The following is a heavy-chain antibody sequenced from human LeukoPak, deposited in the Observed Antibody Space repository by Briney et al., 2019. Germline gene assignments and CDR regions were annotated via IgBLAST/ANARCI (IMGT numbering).Heavy chain of an antibody. CDR3: ARLDGGIGAYDI. CDR1: GGSFSGYY. J-gene: IGHJ3*02. Sequence: SETLSLTCAVYGGSFSGYYWSWIRQPPGKGLEWIGEINHSGSTNYNPSLKSRVTISSDTSKNQVSLNLNSVTAADTAVYYCARLDGGIGAYDIWGQGTMVTVSS. D-gene: IGHD4-23*01. V-gene: IGHV4-34*01. CDR2: INHSGST.